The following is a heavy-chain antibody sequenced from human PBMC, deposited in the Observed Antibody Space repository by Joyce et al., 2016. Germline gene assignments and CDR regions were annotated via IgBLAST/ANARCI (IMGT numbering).Heavy chain of an antibody. V-gene: IGHV5-51*01. CDR3: VRLGYCSGATCYQYYIDF. Sequence: EVQLVQSGAEVKEPGESLKISCQGSGYSFANYWIAWVRQMPGKGLEWMGVTYPGYSNTKYSPSFRGQVTISADRSAAYLQGGTLKVSDTAMYYCVRLGYCSGATCYQYYIDFWGQGTLVTVSS. J-gene: IGHJ4*02. D-gene: IGHD2-15*01. CDR2: TYPGYSNT. CDR1: GYSFANYW.